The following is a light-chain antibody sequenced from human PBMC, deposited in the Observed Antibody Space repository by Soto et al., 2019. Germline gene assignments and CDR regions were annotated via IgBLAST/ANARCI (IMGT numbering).Light chain of an antibody. CDR2: GAS. Sequence: EIVMTQSPATLAVSPGERATLSCRASQSVFSNLAWYQQKPGQAPRLLIYGASTRATGIPARFSGSGSGTDFTLTISGLQPDDFATYYCQQYDSYWTFGQGTKVDIK. CDR3: QQYDSYWT. V-gene: IGKV3-15*01. CDR1: QSVFSN. J-gene: IGKJ1*01.